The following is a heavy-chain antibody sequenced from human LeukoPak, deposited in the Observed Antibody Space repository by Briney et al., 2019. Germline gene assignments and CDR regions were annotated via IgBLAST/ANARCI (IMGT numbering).Heavy chain of an antibody. Sequence: GGSLRLSCSASGFTFSSYAMHWVRQAPGKGLEYVSAISSNGGSTYYADSVKGRFTISRDNFKNTLYLQMSSLRAEDTAVYYCVKGPCYYDSSGYSGDYFDYWGQGTLVTVSS. CDR3: VKGPCYYDSSGYSGDYFDY. CDR2: ISSNGGST. V-gene: IGHV3-64D*06. D-gene: IGHD3-22*01. CDR1: GFTFSSYA. J-gene: IGHJ4*02.